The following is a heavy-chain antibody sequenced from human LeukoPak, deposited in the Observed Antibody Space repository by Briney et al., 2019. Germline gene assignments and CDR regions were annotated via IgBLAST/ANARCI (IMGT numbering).Heavy chain of an antibody. Sequence: SSETLSLTCAVSGGSISSGGYSWSWIRQPPGKGLEWIGYIYHSGSTYYNPSLKSRVTISVDRPKNQFSLKLSSVTAADTAVYYCARAMVRGVIAYDYWGQGTLVTVSS. CDR1: GGSISSGGYS. V-gene: IGHV4-30-2*01. CDR3: ARAMVRGVIAYDY. D-gene: IGHD3-10*01. CDR2: IYHSGST. J-gene: IGHJ4*02.